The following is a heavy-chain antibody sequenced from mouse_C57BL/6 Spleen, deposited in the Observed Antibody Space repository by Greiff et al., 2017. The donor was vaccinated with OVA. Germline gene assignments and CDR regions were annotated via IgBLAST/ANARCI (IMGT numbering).Heavy chain of an antibody. CDR2: IDPSDSYT. CDR3: ARWGGSYAMDY. V-gene: IGHV1-69*01. J-gene: IGHJ4*01. Sequence: QVQLQQSGAELVMPGASVKLSCKASGYTFTSYWMHWVKQRPGQGLEWIGEIDPSDSYTNYNQKFKGKSTLTVDKSSSTAYMQLSSLTSEDSAVYYCARWGGSYAMDYWGQGTSVTVSS. CDR1: GYTFTSYW.